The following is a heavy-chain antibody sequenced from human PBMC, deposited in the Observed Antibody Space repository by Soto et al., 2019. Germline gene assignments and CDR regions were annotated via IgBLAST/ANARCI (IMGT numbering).Heavy chain of an antibody. V-gene: IGHV3-30*04. Sequence: QVQLVESGGGVVQPGRSLRLSCAASGFSFSSYAVNWVRQAPGKGLEWVAVISYDGKRKNYTDSVKGRFILSRDESKNTLHLQMNSLRVEDTAVYYCARDGVATIDYSYYFMDVWGQGTTVTVS. D-gene: IGHD5-12*01. CDR3: ARDGVATIDYSYYFMDV. CDR2: ISYDGKRK. J-gene: IGHJ6*02. CDR1: GFSFSSYA.